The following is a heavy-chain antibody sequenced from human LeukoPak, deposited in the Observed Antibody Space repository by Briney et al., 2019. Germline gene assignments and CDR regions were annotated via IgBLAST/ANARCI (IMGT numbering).Heavy chain of an antibody. CDR1: GFTFSDYY. Sequence: GSLRLSCAASGFTFSDYYMSWIRQPPGEGLEWIGHIYNSGSTNYNPSLRGRVTISLDTSKNQVSLKLSSVTAADTAMYYCARVGVVSGFGELLSTGVVDYYYYMDVWGKGTTVTVSS. J-gene: IGHJ6*03. D-gene: IGHD3-10*01. CDR3: ARVGVVSGFGELLSTGVVDYYYYMDV. CDR2: IYNSGST. V-gene: IGHV4-59*01.